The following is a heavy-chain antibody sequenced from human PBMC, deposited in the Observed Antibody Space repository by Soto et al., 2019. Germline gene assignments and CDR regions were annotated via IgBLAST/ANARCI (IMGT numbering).Heavy chain of an antibody. CDR3: AREVGATSSDDY. J-gene: IGHJ4*02. V-gene: IGHV4-61*01. CDR2: IYYSGST. CDR1: GGSVSSGSYY. Sequence: SETLSLTCTVSGGSVSSGSYYWSWIRQPPGKGLEWIGYIYYSGSTNYNPSLKSRVTISVDTSKNQFSLKLSSVTAADTAVYYCAREVGATSSDDYWGQGTLVTVSS. D-gene: IGHD1-26*01.